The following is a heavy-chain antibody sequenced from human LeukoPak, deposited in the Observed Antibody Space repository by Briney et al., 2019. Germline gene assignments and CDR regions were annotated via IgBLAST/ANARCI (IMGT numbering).Heavy chain of an antibody. J-gene: IGHJ4*02. Sequence: SETLSLTCTVSGYSISSGYYWGWIRQPPGKGLEWIGSIYHSGSTYYNPSVKSRVTISVDTSKNQFSLKLSSVTAADTAVYYCARGPVAAAGTFDYWGQGTLVTVSS. V-gene: IGHV4-38-2*02. CDR1: GYSISSGYY. D-gene: IGHD6-13*01. CDR3: ARGPVAAAGTFDY. CDR2: IYHSGST.